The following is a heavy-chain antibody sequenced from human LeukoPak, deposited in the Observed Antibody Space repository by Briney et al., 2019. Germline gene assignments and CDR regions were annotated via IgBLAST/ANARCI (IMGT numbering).Heavy chain of an antibody. V-gene: IGHV4-34*01. J-gene: IGHJ5*02. D-gene: IGHD1/OR15-1a*01. CDR1: AGSPSGYY. CDR3: ARGLNVNNSPWVRLRRTVGWFDP. Sequence: SEAPSLTSAVSAGSPSGYYWSWMRHPPPKRLEWRGEINHSRSTTHNPSLPSRVTTPVDTTKTKISLKLNTVTAADTAVYHCARGLNVNNSPWVRLRRTVGWFDPWGQGTLVTVSS. CDR2: INHSRST.